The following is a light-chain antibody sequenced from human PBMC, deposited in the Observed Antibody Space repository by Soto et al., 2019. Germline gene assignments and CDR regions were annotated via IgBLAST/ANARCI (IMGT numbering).Light chain of an antibody. V-gene: IGKV3-15*01. CDR2: GAS. Sequence: EIVMTQSPATLSVSPGERATLSCRASQSVSTNLAWYQQKPGQSPRLLIYGASTRATGIPARFSGSGSETEFTLTISSLQSEDFAVYYCQQYTNWPPNTFGQGTNLEIK. CDR3: QQYTNWPPNT. CDR1: QSVSTN. J-gene: IGKJ2*01.